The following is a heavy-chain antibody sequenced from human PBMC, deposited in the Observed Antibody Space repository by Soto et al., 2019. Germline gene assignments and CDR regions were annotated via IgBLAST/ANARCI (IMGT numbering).Heavy chain of an antibody. CDR3: ASRGYSYGFSLGMDV. D-gene: IGHD5-18*01. Sequence: SETLSLTCTVSGGSISSYYWSWIRQPPGKGLEWIGYIYYSGSTNYNPSLKSRVTISVDTSKNQFSLKLNSMTAADTAVYYCASRGYSYGFSLGMDVWGQGTTVTVS. J-gene: IGHJ6*02. CDR2: IYYSGST. V-gene: IGHV4-59*08. CDR1: GGSISSYY.